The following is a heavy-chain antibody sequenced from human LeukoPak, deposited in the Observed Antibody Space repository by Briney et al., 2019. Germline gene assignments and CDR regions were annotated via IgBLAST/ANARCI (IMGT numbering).Heavy chain of an antibody. CDR1: GFTFSSYA. CDR2: ISYDGSNK. Sequence: PGGSLRLSCAASGFTFSSYAMHWVRQAPGKGLEWVAVISYDGSNKYYADSVKGRFTISRDNSKNTLYLQMNSLRAEDTAVYYCARDSINYYYYYMDVWGKGTTVTVSS. J-gene: IGHJ6*03. V-gene: IGHV3-30*01. CDR3: ARDSINYYYYYMDV. D-gene: IGHD2-2*01.